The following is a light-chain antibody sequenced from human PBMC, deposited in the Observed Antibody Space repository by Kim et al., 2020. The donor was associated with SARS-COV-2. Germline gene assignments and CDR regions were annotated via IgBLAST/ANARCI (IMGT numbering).Light chain of an antibody. CDR1: NIGSKR. Sequence: PGKTARITCGGNNIGSKRVHWYQQKPGQAPVLVIYYDSDRPSGIPERFSGSNSGNTATLTISRVEAGDEADYYCQVWDSSSDHPGVLGGGTQLTVL. J-gene: IGLJ3*02. V-gene: IGLV3-21*04. CDR2: YDS. CDR3: QVWDSSSDHPGV.